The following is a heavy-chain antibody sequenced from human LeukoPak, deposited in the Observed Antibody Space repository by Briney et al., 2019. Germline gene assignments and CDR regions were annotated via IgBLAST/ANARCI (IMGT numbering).Heavy chain of an antibody. D-gene: IGHD6-13*01. CDR1: GYTLTELS. V-gene: IGHV1-24*01. Sequence: GASVKVSCKVSGYTLTELSMHWVRQAPGKGLEWMGGFDPEDGETIYAQKFQGRVTMTEDTSTDIAYMELSSLRSEDTAVYYCATAAPGIAAAGPSYYYYYGMDVWGQGTTVAVSS. CDR2: FDPEDGET. J-gene: IGHJ6*02. CDR3: ATAAPGIAAAGPSYYYYYGMDV.